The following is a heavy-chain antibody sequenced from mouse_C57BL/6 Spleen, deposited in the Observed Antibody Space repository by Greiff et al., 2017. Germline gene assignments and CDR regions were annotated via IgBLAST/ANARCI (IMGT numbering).Heavy chain of an antibody. Sequence: QVQLQQSGAELARPGASVKMSCKASGYTFTSYTMHWVKQRPGQGLEWIGYINPSSGYTKYNQKFKDKATLTADKSSSTAYMQLSSLTSEDSAVYYCARNQIYYDYDGWYFDVWGTGTTVTVSS. D-gene: IGHD2-4*01. J-gene: IGHJ1*03. CDR2: INPSSGYT. CDR1: GYTFTSYT. CDR3: ARNQIYYDYDGWYFDV. V-gene: IGHV1-4*01.